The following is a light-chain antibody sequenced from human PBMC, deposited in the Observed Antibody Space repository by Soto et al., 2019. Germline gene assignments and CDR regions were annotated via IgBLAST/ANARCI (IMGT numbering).Light chain of an antibody. J-gene: IGKJ1*01. CDR2: AAS. Sequence: DIQMTQSPSSLSASVGDRVTITCRASQSISSYLNWYQQKPGKAPKLLIYAASSLQTGVPSRFSGSGSGTEFTFTISRLQPEDFATYYFQQRDSTPWTFGHGTKVEIK. V-gene: IGKV1-39*01. CDR3: QQRDSTPWT. CDR1: QSISSY.